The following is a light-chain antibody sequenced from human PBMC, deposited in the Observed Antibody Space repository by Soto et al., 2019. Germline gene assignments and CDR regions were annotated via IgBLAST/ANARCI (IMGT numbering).Light chain of an antibody. J-gene: IGKJ1*01. V-gene: IGKV1-39*01. CDR1: QSISIY. CDR2: AAS. CDR3: QQSYSTPQT. Sequence: DIQMTQSPSTLPASVGDRVTITCRASQSISIYLNWYQQKPGKAPKLLIYAASSLQSGVPSRFSGSGSGTDFTLTIGSLQPEDFATYYCQQSYSTPQTFGQGTKVDIK.